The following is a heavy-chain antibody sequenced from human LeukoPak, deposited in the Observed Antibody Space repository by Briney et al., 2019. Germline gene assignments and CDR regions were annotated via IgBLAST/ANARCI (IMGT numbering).Heavy chain of an antibody. CDR1: RFTFSSPT. J-gene: IGHJ4*02. D-gene: IGHD3-10*01. V-gene: IGHV1-58*01. CDR2: IVVGSGYT. CDR3: AVARGLTDPLDF. Sequence: SVKVSCKASRFTFSSPTVQWVRQARGQRLEWIGWIVVGSGYTNYAQKFQEGVTFTGDMSTGTVYMELSSLRSEDTAVYYCAVARGLTDPLDFWGQGTLVTVSS.